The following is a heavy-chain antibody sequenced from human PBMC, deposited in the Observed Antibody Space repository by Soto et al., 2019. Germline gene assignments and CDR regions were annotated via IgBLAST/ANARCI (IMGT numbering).Heavy chain of an antibody. D-gene: IGHD5-18*01. V-gene: IGHV3-30-3*01. J-gene: IGHJ4*02. CDR2: VSYDGTNK. Sequence: AQLVESGGGVVQPGRSLGLSCAASGFTFKNYAMHWVRQAPGKGLEWVSFVSYDGTNKYYADSVTGRFTISRDNSRNTLYLQMSTLRAEDTAVYYCARGDGYIYGNTFDSWGQGTLVTVSS. CDR3: ARGDGYIYGNTFDS. CDR1: GFTFKNYA.